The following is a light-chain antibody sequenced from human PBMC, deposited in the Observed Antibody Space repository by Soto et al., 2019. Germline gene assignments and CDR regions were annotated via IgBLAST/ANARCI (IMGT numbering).Light chain of an antibody. J-gene: IGLJ2*01. CDR3: SSYTSSTTLV. Sequence: QSALTQPASVSGSPGQSITISCTGTSSDVGGYNYVSWYQQHPGEAPKVMIYEVSNRPSGVSNRFSGSKSGNTASLTISGLQAEDEADYYCSSYTSSTTLVFGGGTKLTVL. V-gene: IGLV2-14*01. CDR1: SSDVGGYNY. CDR2: EVS.